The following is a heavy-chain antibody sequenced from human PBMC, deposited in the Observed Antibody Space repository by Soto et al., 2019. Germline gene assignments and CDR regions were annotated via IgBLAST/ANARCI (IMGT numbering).Heavy chain of an antibody. J-gene: IGHJ4*02. V-gene: IGHV3-73*01. Sequence: EVQLVESGGGLVQPGGSLKLSCAASGFTFSDAALHWVRQASGKGLEWVGRIRAKTYSYATAYAASVKGRFTISRDDSKSTAYLQMNSLETEDTAVYYCTRHSVDYWGQGTLVTVSS. CDR2: IRAKTYSYAT. CDR1: GFTFSDAA. CDR3: TRHSVDY.